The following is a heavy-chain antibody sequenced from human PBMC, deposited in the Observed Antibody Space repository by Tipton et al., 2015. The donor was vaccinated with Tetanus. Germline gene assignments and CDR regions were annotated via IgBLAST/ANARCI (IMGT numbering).Heavy chain of an antibody. Sequence: SLRLSCAASGFSVSRKYMTWVHQAPGKGLEWVSLTYGDGSTYHADSVKGRFTISRDNSKNTLYLQMSNLRAEDTAVYYCARDYPDFDYWGQGTLVTVSP. CDR1: GFSVSRKY. J-gene: IGHJ4*02. CDR3: ARDYPDFDY. CDR2: TYGDGST. D-gene: IGHD3-16*02. V-gene: IGHV3-53*01.